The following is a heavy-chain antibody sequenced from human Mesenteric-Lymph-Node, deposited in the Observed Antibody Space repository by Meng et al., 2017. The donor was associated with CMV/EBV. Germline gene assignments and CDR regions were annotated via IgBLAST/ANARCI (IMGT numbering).Heavy chain of an antibody. J-gene: IGHJ6*02. CDR1: GFNFGDYG. V-gene: IGHV3-49*04. CDR3: SRVRGDFDDFWSTEDYGMDV. D-gene: IGHD3-3*01. CDR2: IRRKTYAGTT. Sequence: LSLTCTVSGFNFGDYGLSWVRQAPGKGLEWVGLIRRKTYAGTTEYAASVKGRFTISRDDSKSIGYLQMNSLKTEDTAVYYCSRVRGDFDDFWSTEDYGMDVWGQGTAVTVSS.